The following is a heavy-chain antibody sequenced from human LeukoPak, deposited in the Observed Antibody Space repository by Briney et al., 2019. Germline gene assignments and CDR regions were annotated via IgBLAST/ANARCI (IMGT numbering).Heavy chain of an antibody. J-gene: IGHJ4*02. V-gene: IGHV4-61*02. CDR1: GGSISSGSYY. CDR3: ASPYCSGGSCYGRKFDY. CDR2: IYTSGST. D-gene: IGHD2-15*01. Sequence: PSETLSLTCTVSGGSISSGSYYWSWIRQPAGKGLEWIGRIYTSGSTNYNPSLKSRVTISVDTSNNQFSLKLSSVTAADTAVYYCASPYCSGGSCYGRKFDYWGQGTLVTVSS.